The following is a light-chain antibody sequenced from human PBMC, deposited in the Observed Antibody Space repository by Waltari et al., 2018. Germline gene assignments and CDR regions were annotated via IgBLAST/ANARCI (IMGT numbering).Light chain of an antibody. J-gene: IGKJ1*01. CDR1: QSISSW. Sequence: QMTQSPSTLSASVGDRVTITCRASQSISSWLAWYQQKPGKAPKLLIYKASSLESGVPSRFSGSGSGTEFTLTISSLQPDDFATYYCQQYNSYWTFGQGTKVEIK. CDR3: QQYNSYWT. CDR2: KAS. V-gene: IGKV1-5*03.